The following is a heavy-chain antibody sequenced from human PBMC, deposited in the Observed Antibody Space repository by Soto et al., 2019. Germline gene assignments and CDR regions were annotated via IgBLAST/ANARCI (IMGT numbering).Heavy chain of an antibody. CDR2: INPSGGST. V-gene: IGHV1-46*01. CDR3: ARVVPSSYDFWSGYYSGYFDY. CDR1: GYTFTSYY. J-gene: IGHJ4*02. Sequence: ASVKVSCKASGYTFTSYYMHWVRQAPGQGLEWMGIINPSGGSTSYAQKFQGRVTMTRDTSTSTVYMELSSLRSEDTAVYYCARVVPSSYDFWSGYYSGYFDYWGQGTLVTVSS. D-gene: IGHD3-3*01.